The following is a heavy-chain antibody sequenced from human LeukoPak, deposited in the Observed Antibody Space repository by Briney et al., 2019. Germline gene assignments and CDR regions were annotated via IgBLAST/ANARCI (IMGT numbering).Heavy chain of an antibody. D-gene: IGHD6-13*01. CDR2: ISSSSSYI. CDR1: GFTFSSYS. Sequence: GGSLRLSCAASGFTFSSYSMNWVRQAPGKGLEWVSSISSSSSYIYYADSVKGRFTISRDNAKNSLYLQMNSLRAEDTAVYYCARDTAAAGTGAFDIWGQGTMVTVSS. CDR3: ARDTAAAGTGAFDI. V-gene: IGHV3-21*01. J-gene: IGHJ3*02.